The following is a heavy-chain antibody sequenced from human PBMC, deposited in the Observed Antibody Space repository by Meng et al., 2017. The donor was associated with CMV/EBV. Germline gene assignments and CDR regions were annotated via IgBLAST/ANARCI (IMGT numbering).Heavy chain of an antibody. J-gene: IGHJ4*02. CDR3: ARLQDSSGYYRVVVPIDY. CDR2: ISSSGSTR. CDR1: GCTFSSYE. V-gene: IGHV3-48*03. Sequence: GGSLRLSGAASGCTFSSYEMNWGRQAQGKGREGVSYISSSGSTRYYADSVKGRFTISRDNAKNSLYLQMNSLRAEDTAVYYCARLQDSSGYYRVVVPIDYWGQGTLVTVSS. D-gene: IGHD3-22*01.